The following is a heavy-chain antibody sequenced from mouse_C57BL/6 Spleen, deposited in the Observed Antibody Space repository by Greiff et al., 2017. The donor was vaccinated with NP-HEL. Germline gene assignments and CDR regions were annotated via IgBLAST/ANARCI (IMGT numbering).Heavy chain of an antibody. V-gene: IGHV1-52*01. D-gene: IGHD2-3*01. CDR2: IDPSDSET. Sequence: QVQLQQSGAELVRPGSSVKLSCKASGYTFTSYWMHWVKQRPIQGLEWIGNIDPSDSETHYNQKFKDKATLTVDKSSSTAYMQLSSLTSEDSAVYYCAREDGYPGFAYWGQGTLVTVSA. CDR1: GYTFTSYW. CDR3: AREDGYPGFAY. J-gene: IGHJ3*01.